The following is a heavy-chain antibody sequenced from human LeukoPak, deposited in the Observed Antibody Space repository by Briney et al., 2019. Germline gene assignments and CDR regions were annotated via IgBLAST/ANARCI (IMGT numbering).Heavy chain of an antibody. CDR3: ARVTERGFDY. Sequence: SETLSLTCTVSGASITNYHWSWIRQPAGKGLEWIGRIYTSGSTNYNPSLKSRVTMSVDTSKNQFSLKLSSVTAADTAVYYCARVTERGFDYWGQGTLVTVSS. CDR2: IYTSGST. J-gene: IGHJ4*02. D-gene: IGHD1-26*01. CDR1: GASITNYH. V-gene: IGHV4-4*07.